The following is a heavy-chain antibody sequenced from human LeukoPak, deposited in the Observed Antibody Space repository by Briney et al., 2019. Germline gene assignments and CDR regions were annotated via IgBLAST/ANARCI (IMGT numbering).Heavy chain of an antibody. CDR3: ARELASGYYYYAFDI. Sequence: SETLSLTCTVSGGSISSGTYYWTWIRQAAGKGLEWIGRIYNNGSTNYNPSLKSRVTISIDTSKNQFSLKLSSVTAADTAVYYCARELASGYYYYAFDIWGRGTMVTVSS. V-gene: IGHV4-61*10. CDR2: IYNNGST. J-gene: IGHJ3*02. D-gene: IGHD3-22*01. CDR1: GGSISSGTYY.